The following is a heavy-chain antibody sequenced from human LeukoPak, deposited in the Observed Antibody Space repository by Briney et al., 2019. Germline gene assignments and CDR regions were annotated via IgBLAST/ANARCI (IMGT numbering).Heavy chain of an antibody. CDR3: ARSLGAAVNDAFDI. J-gene: IGHJ3*02. D-gene: IGHD6-13*01. V-gene: IGHV4-59*08. CDR1: GGSISSYY. CDR2: IYYSGST. Sequence: PSETLSLTCAVSGGSISSYYWSWIRQPPGKGLEWIGYIYYSGSTNYNPSLKSRVTISVDTSKNQFSLKLNSVTAADTAVYYCARSLGAAVNDAFDIWGQGTMVTVSS.